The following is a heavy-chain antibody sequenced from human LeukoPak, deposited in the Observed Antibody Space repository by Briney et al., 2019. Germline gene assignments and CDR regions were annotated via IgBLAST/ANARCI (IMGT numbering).Heavy chain of an antibody. V-gene: IGHV3-21*01. Sequence: PGGSLRLSCAASGFTFSNYSMNWVRQAPGKGLEWVSSISSSSSYIYYADSVKGRFTISRDNAKNSLYLQMNSLRAEDTAVYYCARGVVPAAITENAFDIWGQGTMVTVSS. CDR3: ARGVVPAAITENAFDI. D-gene: IGHD2-2*02. CDR2: ISSSSSYI. J-gene: IGHJ3*02. CDR1: GFTFSNYS.